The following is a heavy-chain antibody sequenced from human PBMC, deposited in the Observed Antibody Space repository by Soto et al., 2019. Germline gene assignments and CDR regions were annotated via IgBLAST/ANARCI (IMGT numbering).Heavy chain of an antibody. CDR3: AKKEPGCYDLPPAS. V-gene: IGHV3-30*18. CDR2: ISYDGRNK. J-gene: IGHJ4*02. CDR1: GFIFNTFG. D-gene: IGHD2-2*01. Sequence: QVQLVESGGGVVQPGTSLRLSCAASGFIFNTFGMHWVRQAPGKGLEWVAVISYDGRNKHYADSVKGRFTIASYNFKNTLYLQMSSLRPEDTAVYYCAKKEPGCYDLPPASWGQGTLVTVSS.